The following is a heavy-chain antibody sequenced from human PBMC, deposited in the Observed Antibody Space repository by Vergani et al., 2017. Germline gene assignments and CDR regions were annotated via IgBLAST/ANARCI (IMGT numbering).Heavy chain of an antibody. CDR2: IYYSGRT. CDR3: AINYDRGVGAFDI. Sequence: QVQLQESGPGLVKPSQTLSLTCSVSGGPISSGGYYLSWIRQHPGKGLEWIGYIYYSGRTYYKPSITSRVTISVDTSKNQFPLKLSSLTAADTAVYYCAINYDRGVGAFDIWGEGTMVTVSS. CDR1: GGPISSGGYY. J-gene: IGHJ3*02. D-gene: IGHD2-8*02. V-gene: IGHV4-31*03.